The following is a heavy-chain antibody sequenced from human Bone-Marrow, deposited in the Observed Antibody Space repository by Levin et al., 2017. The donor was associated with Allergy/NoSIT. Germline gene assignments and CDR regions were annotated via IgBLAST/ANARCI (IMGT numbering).Heavy chain of an antibody. Sequence: GASVKVSCKASAYVFTGYYLHWVRQAPGQGLEWMGWMNPNSGGTNYAQKFQGRVTMTRDTSISTAYMELIRLISDDTAVYYCATSTGYISSWGAFDIWGQGTMVTVSS. CDR2: MNPNSGGT. V-gene: IGHV1-2*02. J-gene: IGHJ3*02. CDR1: AYVFTGYY. D-gene: IGHD6-13*01. CDR3: ATSTGYISSWGAFDI.